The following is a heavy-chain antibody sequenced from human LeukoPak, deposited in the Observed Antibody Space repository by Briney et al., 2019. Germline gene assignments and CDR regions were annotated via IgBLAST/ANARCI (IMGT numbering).Heavy chain of an antibody. D-gene: IGHD5-24*01. J-gene: IGHJ5*02. CDR2: ISASGGRT. Sequence: GGSLRLSCAASGFTFSSYDMSWVRQAPGKGLEWVSAISASGGRTYYADSVKGRFTISRDNSKNTMYQPMNSLRAEDTAVYYCAKADGSSWYDAWGQGILVTVSS. V-gene: IGHV3-23*01. CDR3: AKADGSSWYDA. CDR1: GFTFSSYD.